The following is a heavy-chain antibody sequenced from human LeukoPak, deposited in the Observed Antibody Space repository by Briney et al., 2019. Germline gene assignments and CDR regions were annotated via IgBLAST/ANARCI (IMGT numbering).Heavy chain of an antibody. CDR3: ARAFRMIVEQTTYNWFDP. Sequence: GASVKVSCKASGYTFTGYYMHWVRQAPGQGLEWMGWINPNSGGTNYAQKFQGRVTMTRDTSISTAYMELSRLRSDDTAVYYCARAFRMIVEQTTYNWFDPWGQGTLVTVSS. CDR1: GYTFTGYY. V-gene: IGHV1-2*02. J-gene: IGHJ5*02. D-gene: IGHD3-22*01. CDR2: INPNSGGT.